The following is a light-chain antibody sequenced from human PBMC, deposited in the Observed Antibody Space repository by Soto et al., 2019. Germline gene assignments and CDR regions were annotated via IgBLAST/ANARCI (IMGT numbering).Light chain of an antibody. CDR1: QHISNN. CDR3: QPRYTTPWT. Sequence: DHQRTVSRSRLDLPVPRRATFTCQASQHISNNLNWHQQKPGKAPKLLIYTASRLQSGVPSRFSGSGSGTDFALAISSLQSEDYAFSYCQPRYTTPWTFGQGTRLEI. V-gene: IGKV1-39*01. J-gene: IGKJ5*01. CDR2: TAS.